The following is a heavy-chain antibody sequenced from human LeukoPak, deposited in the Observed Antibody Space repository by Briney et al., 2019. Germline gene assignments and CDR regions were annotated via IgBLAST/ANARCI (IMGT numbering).Heavy chain of an antibody. J-gene: IGHJ4*02. Sequence: SETLSLTCTVSGDSISSSTYCWGWIRQPPGKGLEWIGSIFYSGTTFYSPSLKSRATISVYTSKNQFSMNLSYVTDADTAVYYCARQKAFRNYYGSGTLREVDYWGQGTLVTVSS. D-gene: IGHD3-10*01. CDR3: ARQKAFRNYYGSGTLREVDY. V-gene: IGHV4-39*01. CDR2: IFYSGTT. CDR1: GDSISSSTYC.